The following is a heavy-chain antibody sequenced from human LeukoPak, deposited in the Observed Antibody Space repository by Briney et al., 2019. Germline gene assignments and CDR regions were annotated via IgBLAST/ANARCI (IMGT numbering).Heavy chain of an antibody. J-gene: IGHJ3*02. Sequence: PSETLSLTCTVSGGSLNNYYWSWIRQPPGKGLEWIGHISYSGNANYNSSLRSRVTISVDTSNNQFSLRLSSVTAADTAVYYCARDSYTGNYFEDTFDIWGQGTMVTVSS. CDR2: ISYSGNA. CDR3: ARDSYTGNYFEDTFDI. V-gene: IGHV4-59*01. D-gene: IGHD1-26*01. CDR1: GGSLNNYY.